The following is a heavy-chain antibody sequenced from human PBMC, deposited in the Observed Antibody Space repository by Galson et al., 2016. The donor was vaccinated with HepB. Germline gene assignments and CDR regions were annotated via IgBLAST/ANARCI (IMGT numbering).Heavy chain of an antibody. Sequence: SETLSLTCTVSGGSISSDYWSWIRQPPGKGLEWIGYVYYSGSTNYNPSLKSRVTISIDTSKKQFSLKLSSVTAADTAVYYCARVDYYGSGSYPYWGQGTLVTVSS. CDR2: VYYSGST. J-gene: IGHJ4*02. D-gene: IGHD3-10*01. V-gene: IGHV4-59*01. CDR1: GGSISSDY. CDR3: ARVDYYGSGSYPY.